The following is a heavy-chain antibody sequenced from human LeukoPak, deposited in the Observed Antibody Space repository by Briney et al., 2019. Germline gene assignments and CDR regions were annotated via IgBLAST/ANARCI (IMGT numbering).Heavy chain of an antibody. CDR2: ISAYNGNT. J-gene: IGHJ4*02. CDR1: GYTFTSYG. Sequence: ASVKVSCKASGYTFTSYGISWVRQAPGQGVEWMGWISAYNGNTNYAQKLQGRVTMTTDTSTSTAYMELGSLISDDTAVYYCARDGYYYDSSGYYYWGQGTLVTVSS. V-gene: IGHV1-18*01. CDR3: ARDGYYYDSSGYYY. D-gene: IGHD3-22*01.